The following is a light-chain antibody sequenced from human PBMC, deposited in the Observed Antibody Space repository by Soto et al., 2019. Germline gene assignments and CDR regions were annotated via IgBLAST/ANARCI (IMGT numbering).Light chain of an antibody. CDR1: SSDVGSHNL. CDR3: CSYTSSSTPYV. Sequence: QSALTQPASVSGSPGQSITISCTGTSSDVGSHNLVSWYQQYPGKAPKLIISEASKRPSGVSNRFSGSKSGSTASLTISGLQAEDEADYYCCSYTSSSTPYVFGTGTKLTVL. V-gene: IGLV2-14*02. J-gene: IGLJ1*01. CDR2: EAS.